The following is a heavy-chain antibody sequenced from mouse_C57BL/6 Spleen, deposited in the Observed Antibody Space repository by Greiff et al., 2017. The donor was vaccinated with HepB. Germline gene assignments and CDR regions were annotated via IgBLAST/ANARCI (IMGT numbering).Heavy chain of an antibody. J-gene: IGHJ2*01. Sequence: QVQLQQPGAELVKPGASVKLSCKASGYTFTSYWMQWVKQRPGQGLEWIGEIDPSDSYTNYNQKFKGKATLTVDTSSSTAYMQLSSLTSEDSAVYYCANPMVTTGVFDYWGQGTTLTVSS. V-gene: IGHV1-50*01. CDR1: GYTFTSYW. D-gene: IGHD2-2*01. CDR2: IDPSDSYT. CDR3: ANPMVTTGVFDY.